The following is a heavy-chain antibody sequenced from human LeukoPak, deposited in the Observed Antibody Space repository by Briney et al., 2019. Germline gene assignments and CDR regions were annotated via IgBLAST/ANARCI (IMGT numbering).Heavy chain of an antibody. CDR2: INPHSGNT. Sequence: ASVKVSCKASGYTFTSYDINWVRQATGQGLEWMGWINPHSGNTGSAPKFQGRVTMTRNTSISTAYMELSSLRSEDTAAYYCARAPPKDYYYYMDVWGKGTPVIVSS. CDR1: GYTFTSYD. V-gene: IGHV1-8*01. CDR3: ARAPPKDYYYYMDV. J-gene: IGHJ6*03.